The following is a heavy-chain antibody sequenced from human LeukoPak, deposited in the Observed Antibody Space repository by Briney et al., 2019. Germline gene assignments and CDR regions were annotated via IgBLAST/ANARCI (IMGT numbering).Heavy chain of an antibody. Sequence: PGGSLRLSCAASGFTFSSYAMSWVRQAPGKGLEWVSTISGSGGTTYYADSVKGRFTISRDNSKNTLYLQMNSLRAKGTAVYYCVRAYPVFDYWGQGTLVTVSS. CDR3: VRAYPVFDY. J-gene: IGHJ4*02. V-gene: IGHV3-23*01. CDR1: GFTFSSYA. CDR2: ISGSGGTT.